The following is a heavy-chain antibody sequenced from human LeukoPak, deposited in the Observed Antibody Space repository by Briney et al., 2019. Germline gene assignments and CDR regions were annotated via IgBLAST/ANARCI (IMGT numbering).Heavy chain of an antibody. CDR1: GFTFSNYA. D-gene: IGHD6-13*01. J-gene: IGHJ4*02. CDR3: AKKSWGSSWFFDY. Sequence: GGSLRLSCAASGFTFSNYAMSWVRQAPGKGLEWVSGISGSGGSTYYADSVKGRFTISRDNSKNTLYLQMNSLRAEDTAVYYCAKKSWGSSWFFDYWGQGTLVTVSS. CDR2: ISGSGGST. V-gene: IGHV3-23*01.